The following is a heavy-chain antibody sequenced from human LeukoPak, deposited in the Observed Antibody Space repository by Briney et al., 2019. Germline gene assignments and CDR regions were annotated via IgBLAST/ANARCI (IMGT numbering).Heavy chain of an antibody. CDR2: IIPIFGTA. D-gene: IGHD3-22*01. Sequence: SVKVSCKASGYTFTSYGISWVRQAPGQGLEWMGGIIPIFGTANYAQKFQGRVTITADESTSTAYMELSSLRSEDTAVYYCARDGGPYYYDSSGYFLLIWGQGTLVTVSS. J-gene: IGHJ4*02. V-gene: IGHV1-69*13. CDR1: GYTFTSYG. CDR3: ARDGGPYYYDSSGYFLLI.